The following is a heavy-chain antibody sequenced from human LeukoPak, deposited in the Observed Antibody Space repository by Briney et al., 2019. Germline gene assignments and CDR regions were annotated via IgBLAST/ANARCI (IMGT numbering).Heavy chain of an antibody. CDR3: ARAPVAPWYIAAAGVYYYYGMDV. CDR2: INPNSGGT. V-gene: IGHV1-2*02. J-gene: IGHJ6*02. CDR1: GYTFTGYY. Sequence: GASVKVSCKASGYTFTGYYMHWVRQAPGQGLEWMGWINPNSGGTNYAQKFQGRVTMTRGTSISTAYMELSRLRSDDTAVYYCARAPVAPWYIAAAGVYYYYGMDVWGQGTTVTVSS. D-gene: IGHD6-13*01.